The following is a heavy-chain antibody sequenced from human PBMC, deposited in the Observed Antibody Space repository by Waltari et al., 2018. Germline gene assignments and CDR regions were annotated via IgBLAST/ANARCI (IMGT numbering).Heavy chain of an antibody. J-gene: IGHJ4*02. Sequence: EVQLLESGGGLVQPGGSLRLSCAASGFTFSSYAMSWVRQAPGKGRGWVSAISGSGGSTYYADSVKGRFTISRDNSKNTLYLQMNSLRAEDTAVYYCAKDQLVTTVYFDYWGQGTLVTVSS. CDR3: AKDQLVTTVYFDY. CDR2: ISGSGGST. V-gene: IGHV3-23*01. D-gene: IGHD4-17*01. CDR1: GFTFSSYA.